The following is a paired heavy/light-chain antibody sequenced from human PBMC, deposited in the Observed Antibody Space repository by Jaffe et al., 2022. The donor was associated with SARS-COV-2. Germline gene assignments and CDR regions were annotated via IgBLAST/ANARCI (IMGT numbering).Light chain of an antibody. V-gene: IGKV4-1*01. CDR2: WAS. Sequence: DIVMTQSPDSLAVSLGERATINCKSSQSVLYSSNNKNYLAWYQQKPGQPPKLLIYWASTRESGVPDRFSGSGSGTDFTLTISSLQAEDVAVYYCQQYYSTPGVTFGQGTRLEIK. CDR1: QSVLYSSNNKNY. J-gene: IGKJ5*01. CDR3: QQYYSTPGVT.
Heavy chain of an antibody. CDR2: LYGDDTT. CDR1: GFTVSSNS. D-gene: IGHD6-6*01. V-gene: IGHV3-53*01. CDR3: ARDYPGSSLSWYFDL. Sequence: EVHLVESGGGLIQPGGSLRLSCAASGFTVSSNSLSWVRQAPGKGLEWISLLYGDDTTYYADSVKGRFTISRDTSKNTLYLQMNSLRAEDTAVYYCARDYPGSSLSWYFDLWGRGTLVTVSS. J-gene: IGHJ2*01.